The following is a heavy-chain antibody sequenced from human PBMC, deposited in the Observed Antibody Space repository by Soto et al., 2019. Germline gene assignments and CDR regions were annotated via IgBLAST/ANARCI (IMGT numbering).Heavy chain of an antibody. Sequence: EVQLLESGGGLVQPGGSLRLSCVASGFTLSNYAMSWVRQAPGKGLEWVSVIDGDGSAKFADSVKGRLTVSRDSSKNTLYVQMDSLRAEDTAIYYCAKDAVSYNGVYDPFDIWGRGTMVTVSS. V-gene: IGHV3-23*01. D-gene: IGHD1-1*01. CDR2: IDGDGSA. CDR3: AKDAVSYNGVYDPFDI. J-gene: IGHJ3*02. CDR1: GFTLSNYA.